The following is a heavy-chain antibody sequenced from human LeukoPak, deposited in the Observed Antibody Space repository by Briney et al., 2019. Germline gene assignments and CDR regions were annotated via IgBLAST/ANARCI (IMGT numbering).Heavy chain of an antibody. D-gene: IGHD3-10*01. CDR1: GFTFSSYS. Sequence: PGGSLRLSCAASGFTFSSYSMNWVRQAPGEGLEWVSSISSSSSYIYYADSVKGRFTISRDNAKNSLYLQMNSLRAEDTAVYYCASLSYYGSGSYHLDYWGQGTLVTVSS. CDR3: ASLSYYGSGSYHLDY. J-gene: IGHJ4*02. CDR2: ISSSSSYI. V-gene: IGHV3-21*01.